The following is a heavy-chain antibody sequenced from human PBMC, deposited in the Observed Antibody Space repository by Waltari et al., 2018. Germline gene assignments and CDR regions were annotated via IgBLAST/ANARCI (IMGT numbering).Heavy chain of an antibody. CDR2: VRPSFAKP. V-gene: IGHV1-69*12. J-gene: IGHJ3*01. CDR1: GDTFSNYY. Sequence: QVQMVQSGPEVKQPGSSMNVSCKTSGDTFSNYYFNWVRQAPGRGLEWLGGVRPSFAKPDCAQTGRDRVTIIADESTNTVYLQLRSLTVGDTAVYYCARGRETYSWSAWEFWGPGTRISVSS. CDR3: ARGRETYSWSAWEF. D-gene: IGHD3-3*01.